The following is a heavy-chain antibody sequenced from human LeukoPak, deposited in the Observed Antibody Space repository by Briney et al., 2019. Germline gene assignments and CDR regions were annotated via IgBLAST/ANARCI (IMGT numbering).Heavy chain of an antibody. CDR1: GYTFSTFD. Sequence: GGSLRLSCAASGYTFSTFDMHWVRQASGRGLEWASSIASTGETYYAGSVKGRFTISRDDAQNSLYLEMNSLRAEDTAVYYCARDIGGSYSAIDYWGQGTLVTVSS. J-gene: IGHJ4*02. CDR3: ARDIGGSYSAIDY. CDR2: IASTGET. V-gene: IGHV3-13*01. D-gene: IGHD1-26*01.